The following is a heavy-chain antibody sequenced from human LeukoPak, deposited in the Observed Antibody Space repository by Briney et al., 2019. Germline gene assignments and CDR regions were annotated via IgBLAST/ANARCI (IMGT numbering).Heavy chain of an antibody. D-gene: IGHD5-12*01. J-gene: IGHJ6*03. CDR3: ARPARRGYSGYSHYYMDV. CDR2: MNPNSGNT. V-gene: IGHV1-8*03. Sequence: ASVKVSCKASGYTFTSYDINWVRQATGQGLEWVGWMNPNSGNTGYAQKFQGRVTITRNTSISTAYMELSSLRSEDTAVYYCARPARRGYSGYSHYYMDVWGKGTTVTVSS. CDR1: GYTFTSYD.